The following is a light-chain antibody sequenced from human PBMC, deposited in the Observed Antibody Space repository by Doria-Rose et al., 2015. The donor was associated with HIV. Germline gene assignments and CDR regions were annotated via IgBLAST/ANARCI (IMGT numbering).Light chain of an antibody. CDR1: QSFSSTY. Sequence: EIALTQSPGTLSLSPGERATLSCRASQSFSSTYLAWYQQKPGQAPSLLIYDGSTRATGIPDRFSASGSGTDFTLTINRLEHEDFALYYCHQYGASWTFGQGTKVEI. CDR2: DGS. CDR3: HQYGASWT. V-gene: IGKV3-20*01. J-gene: IGKJ1*01.